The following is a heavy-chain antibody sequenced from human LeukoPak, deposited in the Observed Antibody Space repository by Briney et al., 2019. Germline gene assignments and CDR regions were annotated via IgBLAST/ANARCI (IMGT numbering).Heavy chain of an antibody. D-gene: IGHD2-2*01. V-gene: IGHV3-30*02. CDR1: GFTFSSYG. CDR3: AKTGIPYCSSTSCFTLDY. CDR2: IRYDGSNK. J-gene: IGHJ4*02. Sequence: PGGSLRLSCAASGFTFSSYGMHWVRRAPGKGLEWVAFIRYDGSNKYYADSVKGRFTISRDNSKNTLYLQMNSLRAEDTAVYYCAKTGIPYCSSTSCFTLDYWGQGTLVTVSS.